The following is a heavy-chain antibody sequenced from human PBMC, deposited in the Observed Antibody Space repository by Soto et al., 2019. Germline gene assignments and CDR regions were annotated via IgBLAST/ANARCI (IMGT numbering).Heavy chain of an antibody. CDR3: ARGGSYRNWFDP. CDR1: GFTFSSYA. CDR2: ISGSGGST. J-gene: IGHJ5*02. V-gene: IGHV3-23*01. D-gene: IGHD5-18*01. Sequence: EVQLLESGGGLVQPGGSLRLSCAASGFTFSSYAMSWVRQAPGKGLEWVSAISGSGGSTYYADSVKGRFTISRDNSKNTLYLQMNSLRAEDTAVYYCARGGSYRNWFDPWGQGTLVTVSS.